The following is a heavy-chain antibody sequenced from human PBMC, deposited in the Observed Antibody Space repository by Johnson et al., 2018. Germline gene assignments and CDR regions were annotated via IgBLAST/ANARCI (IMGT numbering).Heavy chain of an antibody. D-gene: IGHD3-16*01. CDR1: GFTFGHYT. CDR2: ISAEAFGGTR. CDR3: TRGRIGAHHDALYI. V-gene: IGHV3-49*03. J-gene: IGHJ3*02. Sequence: VQLVQSGGGLVEPGRSLRLCCTASGFTFGHYTMSWFRQVPGKVLEWLSFISAEAFGGTREYAASVQGRFSISRYYSNSIAYMQMNSLITEDRDVYYCTRGRIGAHHDALYIWGQGTMVTVSA.